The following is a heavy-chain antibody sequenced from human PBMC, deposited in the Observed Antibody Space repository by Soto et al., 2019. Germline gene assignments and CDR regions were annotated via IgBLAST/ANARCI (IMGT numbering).Heavy chain of an antibody. CDR3: ARDPYSNYDWSYYFYYGMDV. Sequence: GASVKVSCKTFGDNFSRYAINWVRQAPGHGLEWMGGIIPILGTAHKAQRFQGRVTVTADESTSTAYLELSSLRAEDTAVYFCARDPYSNYDWSYYFYYGMDVWGQGTTVTVYS. V-gene: IGHV1-69*13. D-gene: IGHD3-9*01. CDR1: GDNFSRYA. CDR2: IIPILGTA. J-gene: IGHJ6*02.